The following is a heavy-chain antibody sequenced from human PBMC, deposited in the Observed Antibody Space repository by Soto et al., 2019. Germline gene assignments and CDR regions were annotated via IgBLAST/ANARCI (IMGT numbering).Heavy chain of an antibody. CDR1: GFTFSDYA. CDR2: TDSGGGST. Sequence: EVQLLESGGGLVQPGGSLRLSCRASGFTFSDYAMGWVRQAPGKGLEWVSATDSGGGSTYYADSVKGRFTISRDNVRNTLLLQMNSLRAEDTAVYYCARRTPITAVTVFDCWGQGTLVTVSS. D-gene: IGHD3-3*01. V-gene: IGHV3-23*05. CDR3: ARRTPITAVTVFDC. J-gene: IGHJ4*02.